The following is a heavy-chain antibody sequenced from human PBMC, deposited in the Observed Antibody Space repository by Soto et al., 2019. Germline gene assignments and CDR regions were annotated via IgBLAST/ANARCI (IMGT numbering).Heavy chain of an antibody. V-gene: IGHV4-31*03. CDR3: ARWAPGRLVVVTAIHFYAFDI. Sequence: QVQLQESGPGLVKPSQTLSLTCTVSGGSISSGGYYWSWIRQHPGKGLEWIGYIYYSGSTYYNPSLKSRVTISVDTSKNQFSLKLSSVTAADTAVYYCARWAPGRLVVVTAIHFYAFDIWGQGTMVTVSS. CDR2: IYYSGST. J-gene: IGHJ3*02. D-gene: IGHD2-21*02. CDR1: GGSISSGGYY.